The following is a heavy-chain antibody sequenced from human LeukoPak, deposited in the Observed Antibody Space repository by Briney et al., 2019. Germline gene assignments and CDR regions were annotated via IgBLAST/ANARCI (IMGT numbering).Heavy chain of an antibody. Sequence: GGSLRLSCAASGFIFSRYWMTWVRQAPGKGLEWVANIDEDGVEKLYVDSVKGRFTMSRDNARKLVYLQMNSLRAEDTALYYCARDQGAPGDYWGQGTLVTVSS. CDR2: IDEDGVEK. V-gene: IGHV3-7*03. CDR3: ARDQGAPGDY. D-gene: IGHD4/OR15-4a*01. J-gene: IGHJ4*02. CDR1: GFIFSRYW.